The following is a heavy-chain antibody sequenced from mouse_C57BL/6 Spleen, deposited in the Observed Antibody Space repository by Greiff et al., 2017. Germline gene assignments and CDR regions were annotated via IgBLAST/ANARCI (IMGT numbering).Heavy chain of an antibody. V-gene: IGHV1-53*01. D-gene: IGHD2-1*01. J-gene: IGHJ3*01. Sequence: QVQLQQPGTELVKPGASVKLSCKASGYPFTSYWMHWVKQRPGQGLEWIGNINPSNGGPNYNEKFKSKAKLTVDKSSSTAYMQLSSLTSEDYAVYYCARWDGNDWFAYWGQGTLVTVSA. CDR1: GYPFTSYW. CDR2: INPSNGGP. CDR3: ARWDGNDWFAY.